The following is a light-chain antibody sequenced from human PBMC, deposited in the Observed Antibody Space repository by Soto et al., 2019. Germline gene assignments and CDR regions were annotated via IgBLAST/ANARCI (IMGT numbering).Light chain of an antibody. CDR3: SSFTTTYTRV. J-gene: IGLJ1*01. CDR1: SSDVGGYNY. CDR2: EVS. V-gene: IGLV2-14*01. Sequence: QSVLTQPASVSGSPGQSITISCTGTSSDVGGYNYVSWYQQHPGKAPKLMIYEVSNRPSGVSTRFSGSKSGNTASLTISGLQADDDADYYCSSFTTTYTRVFGSGTKVPVL.